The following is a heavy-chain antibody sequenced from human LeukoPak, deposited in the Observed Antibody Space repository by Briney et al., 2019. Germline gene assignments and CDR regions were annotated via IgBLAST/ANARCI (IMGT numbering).Heavy chain of an antibody. CDR1: GGSISSYY. D-gene: IGHD2-2*01. Sequence: SETLSLTCTVSGGSISSYYWSWIRQPAGKGLEWIGRIYTSGSTNYNPSLKSRVTMSVDTSKNQFSLKLSSVTAADTAVYYCARGIRGYCSSTSCYNWFDPWGQGTLVTVSS. CDR3: ARGIRGYCSSTSCYNWFDP. J-gene: IGHJ5*02. V-gene: IGHV4-4*07. CDR2: IYTSGST.